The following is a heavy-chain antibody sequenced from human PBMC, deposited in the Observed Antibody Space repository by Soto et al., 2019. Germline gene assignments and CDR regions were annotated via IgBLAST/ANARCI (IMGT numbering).Heavy chain of an antibody. V-gene: IGHV1-18*01. CDR2: ISAYNGDT. Sequence: QDQLVQSGGEVKKPGASVKVSCKASGYSFTNYGITWVRQAPGQGFEWMGWISAYNGDTNYAQKLQGRVTMTTDASTSTAYLELRSLRSDDTALYYCARDRGVAPPVAGNTHYYYYMDVWGKGPRSPSP. J-gene: IGHJ6*03. CDR3: ARDRGVAPPVAGNTHYYYYMDV. D-gene: IGHD6-19*01. CDR1: GYSFTNYG.